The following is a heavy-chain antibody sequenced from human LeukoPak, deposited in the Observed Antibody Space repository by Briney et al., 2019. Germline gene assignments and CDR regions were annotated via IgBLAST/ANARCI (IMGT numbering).Heavy chain of an antibody. CDR1: GGSFSGYY. CDR2: INHSGST. D-gene: IGHD2-15*01. Sequence: ASETLSLTCAVYGGSFSGYYWSWIRQPPGKGPEWIGEINHSGSTNYNPSLKSRVTISVDTSKNQFSLKLSSVTAADTAVYYCVRWGSGNDYWGQGTLVTVSS. J-gene: IGHJ4*02. V-gene: IGHV4-34*01. CDR3: VRWGSGNDY.